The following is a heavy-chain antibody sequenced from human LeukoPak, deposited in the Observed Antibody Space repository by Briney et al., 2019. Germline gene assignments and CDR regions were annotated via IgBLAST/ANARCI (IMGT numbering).Heavy chain of an antibody. D-gene: IGHD3-10*01. CDR1: GDSISNYY. J-gene: IGHJ6*04. Sequence: SETLSLTCTVSGDSISNYYWTWIRQSAGKGLQWIGRINTSGNTNYNPYLKSRVTMSLDTSKNQFSLNLSSETAADTAVYYCARERLGFRVDVWGKGTTVTVSS. V-gene: IGHV4-4*07. CDR3: ARERLGFRVDV. CDR2: INTSGNT.